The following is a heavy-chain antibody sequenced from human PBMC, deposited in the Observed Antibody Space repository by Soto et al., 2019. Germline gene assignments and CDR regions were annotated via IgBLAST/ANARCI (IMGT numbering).Heavy chain of an antibody. D-gene: IGHD3-3*01. CDR2: IYYSGST. J-gene: IGHJ6*02. CDR3: ARSYYDFWSGYSYYYGMDV. Sequence: SETLSLTCTVSGGSISSYYWSWIRQPPGKGLEWIGYIYYSGSTNYNPSLKSRVTISVDTSKNQFSLKLSSVTAADTAVYYCARSYYDFWSGYSYYYGMDVWGQGTTVNVS. CDR1: GGSISSYY. V-gene: IGHV4-59*01.